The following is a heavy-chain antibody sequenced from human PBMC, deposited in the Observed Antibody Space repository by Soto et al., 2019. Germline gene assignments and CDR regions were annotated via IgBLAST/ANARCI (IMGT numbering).Heavy chain of an antibody. Sequence: GGSLRLSCAASGLTFDDYAMHWVRQAPGKGLEWVSGISWHSGRIGYADSVKGRFTISSDNAKRSLYLQMNSLRAEDTALYYCAKDISDYYDSSGYYGFFDYWGQGTLVTVSS. CDR3: AKDISDYYDSSGYYGFFDY. D-gene: IGHD3-22*01. V-gene: IGHV3-9*01. J-gene: IGHJ4*02. CDR1: GLTFDDYA. CDR2: ISWHSGRI.